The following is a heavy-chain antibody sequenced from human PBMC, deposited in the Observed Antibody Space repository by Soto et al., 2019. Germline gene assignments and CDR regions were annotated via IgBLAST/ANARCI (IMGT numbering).Heavy chain of an antibody. CDR3: AKALGNYDTSGTFDY. CDR1: GFTFSSHG. D-gene: IGHD3-22*01. Sequence: EVQLLESGGGLVQPGESLRLSCVASGFTFSSHGMSWVRQAPGKGLEWVSTISGSGDNTYYVDSVKGRFTISRDNPKNTLYLQMISLRDEDTAVYYCAKALGNYDTSGTFDYWGQGTLVTVSS. CDR2: ISGSGDNT. J-gene: IGHJ4*02. V-gene: IGHV3-23*01.